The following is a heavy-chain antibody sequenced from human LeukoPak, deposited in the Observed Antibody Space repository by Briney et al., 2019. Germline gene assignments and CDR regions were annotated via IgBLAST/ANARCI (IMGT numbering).Heavy chain of an antibody. CDR2: IIPIFGTA. J-gene: IGHJ6*03. CDR3: ARGGVRLVGDYYYYYMDV. V-gene: IGHV1-69*05. CDR1: RGTFSSYA. D-gene: IGHD3-3*01. Sequence: PSVNVSCKASRGTFSSYAISWVRQAPAQGLEWIGGIIPIFGTANYAQKFQGRVTITTAESTSTAYMELSRLRSEDTAVYYCARGGVRLVGDYYYYYMDVWGKGTTVTVSS.